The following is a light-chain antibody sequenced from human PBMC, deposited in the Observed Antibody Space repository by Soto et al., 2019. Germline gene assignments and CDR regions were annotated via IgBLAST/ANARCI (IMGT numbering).Light chain of an antibody. Sequence: DIQMTQSPSSLSASVGDRVTITCRASQGISNYLAWYQQKPGKVPKLLIYAASTLQSGVPSRFSGSGSGTDFTLTISSLQPEDVATYYCQKYNSASEVTFGGGTKVEIK. CDR2: AAS. V-gene: IGKV1-27*01. CDR3: QKYNSASEVT. J-gene: IGKJ4*01. CDR1: QGISNY.